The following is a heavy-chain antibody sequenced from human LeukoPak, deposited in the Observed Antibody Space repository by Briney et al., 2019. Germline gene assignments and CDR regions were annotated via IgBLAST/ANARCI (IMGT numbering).Heavy chain of an antibody. CDR2: IYTSGST. V-gene: IGHV4-61*02. J-gene: IGHJ6*03. D-gene: IGHD6-13*01. CDR1: GGSISSGSYY. CDR3: AKAPRYDIAAAMYYYCYYMDV. Sequence: SETLSLTCTVSGGSISSGSYYWSWIRQPAGKGLEWIGRIYTSGSTNYNPSLKSRVTISVDTSKNQFSLKLSSVTAADTAVYYCAKAPRYDIAAAMYYYCYYMDVWGKGTTVTVSS.